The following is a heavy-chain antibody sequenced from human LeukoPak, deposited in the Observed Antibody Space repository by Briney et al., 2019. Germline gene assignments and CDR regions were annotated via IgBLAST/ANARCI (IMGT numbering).Heavy chain of an antibody. CDR1: GFTFSSYG. CDR2: IWYDGGNK. J-gene: IGHJ4*02. V-gene: IGHV3-33*01. D-gene: IGHD6-19*01. CDR3: ARDSYSSGWYAGLLYY. Sequence: GGSLRLSCAASGFTFSSYGMHWVRQAPGKGLEWVAVIWYDGGNKYYADSVKGRFTISRDNSKNTLYLQMNSLRAEDTAVYYCARDSYSSGWYAGLLYYWGQGTLVTVSS.